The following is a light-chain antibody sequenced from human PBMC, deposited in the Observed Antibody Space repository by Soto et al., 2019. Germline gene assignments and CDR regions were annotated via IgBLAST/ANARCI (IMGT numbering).Light chain of an antibody. V-gene: IGKV1-33*01. CDR2: DAS. J-gene: IGKJ1*01. CDR3: QHYNSYSEA. Sequence: DIQMTQSPSSLSASVGDRVTITCQPSQDIPKYLSWYQQKPGKAPKLLISDASNLETGVPSRFSGSGSGTHFTFTISSLQSEDIATYYCQHYNSYSEAFGQGTKVELK. CDR1: QDIPKY.